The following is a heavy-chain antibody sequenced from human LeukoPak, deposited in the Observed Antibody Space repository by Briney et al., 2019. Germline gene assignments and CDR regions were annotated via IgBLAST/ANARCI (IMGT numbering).Heavy chain of an antibody. CDR3: ARSGYSYGSPIYYYYYYMDV. CDR1: GGSFSGYY. Sequence: SETLSLTCAVYGGSFSGYYWSWFRQPPGKGLEWIGEINHSGSTNYNPSLKSRVTISVDTSKNQFSLKLSSVTAADTAVYYCARSGYSYGSPIYYYYYYMDVWGKGTTVTVSS. J-gene: IGHJ6*03. CDR2: INHSGST. V-gene: IGHV4-34*01. D-gene: IGHD5-18*01.